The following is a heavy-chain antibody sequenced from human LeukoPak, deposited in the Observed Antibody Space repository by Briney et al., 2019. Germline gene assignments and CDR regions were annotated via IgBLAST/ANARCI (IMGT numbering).Heavy chain of an antibody. J-gene: IGHJ4*02. CDR3: ARGTYGDYVGY. CDR1: GGSISSYY. V-gene: IGHV4-59*01. D-gene: IGHD4-17*01. Sequence: PSETLSLTCTVSGGSISSYYWSWIRQPPGKGLEWIGYIYYSGSTNYNPSLKSRVTISVDTSKNQLSLKLSSVTAADAAVYYCARGTYGDYVGYWGQGTLVTVSS. CDR2: IYYSGST.